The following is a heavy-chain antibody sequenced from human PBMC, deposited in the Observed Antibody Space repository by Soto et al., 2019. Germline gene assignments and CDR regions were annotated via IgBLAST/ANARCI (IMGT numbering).Heavy chain of an antibody. J-gene: IGHJ6*03. V-gene: IGHV1-8*01. CDR3: AREAFNSSSGVLLYYYYMDV. D-gene: IGHD6-6*01. Sequence: RASLKVSCKASGYTFTSYDINWVRQATGQGLEWMGWMNPNSGNTGYAQKFQGRVTMTRNTSISTAYMELSSLRSEDTAVYYCAREAFNSSSGVLLYYYYMDVWGKGTTVTVSS. CDR1: GYTFTSYD. CDR2: MNPNSGNT.